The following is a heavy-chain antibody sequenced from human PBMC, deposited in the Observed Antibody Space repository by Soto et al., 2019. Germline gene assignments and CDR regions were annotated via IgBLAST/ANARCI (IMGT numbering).Heavy chain of an antibody. Sequence: SETLSLTCTVSGGSISSSIYYWGWIRQPPGKGLEWIGSIYYSGSTYYNPSLKSRVTISVDTSKNQFSLKLSSVTAADTAVYYCARGGNYYDSSGSEVPDAFDIWGQGTMVTVSS. CDR3: ARGGNYYDSSGSEVPDAFDI. D-gene: IGHD3-22*01. CDR1: GGSISSSIYY. V-gene: IGHV4-39*01. J-gene: IGHJ3*02. CDR2: IYYSGST.